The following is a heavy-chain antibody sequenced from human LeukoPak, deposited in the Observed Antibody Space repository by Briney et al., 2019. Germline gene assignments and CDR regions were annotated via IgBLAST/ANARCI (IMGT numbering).Heavy chain of an antibody. CDR3: ARDSSHYLGSSDY. V-gene: IGHV3-7*03. J-gene: IGHJ4*02. CDR1: RITFSRFW. CDR2: INQDGSEK. Sequence: GGSLRLSCAASRITFSRFWMSWVRQAPGKGLQWVANINQDGSEKHYVDSVKGRFTISRDNAENSLYLQMNSLRAEDTAIYYCARDSSHYLGSSDYWGQGTLVTVSS. D-gene: IGHD6-6*01.